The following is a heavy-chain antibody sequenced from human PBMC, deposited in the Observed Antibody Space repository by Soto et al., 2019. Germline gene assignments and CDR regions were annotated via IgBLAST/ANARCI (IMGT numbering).Heavy chain of an antibody. Sequence: QVQLVQSGAEVKKPGSSVKVSCKASGGTFGSYAISWVRQPPGQGLEWMGGISPIPGTANYAQKFQGRVTIAADDSTSTAYIELSSQRSEDTAVYYCARSQGSSTSLEIYYYYYYGMDFWGQGTMVTVSS. CDR2: ISPIPGTA. J-gene: IGHJ6*02. V-gene: IGHV1-69*01. D-gene: IGHD2-2*01. CDR3: ARSQGSSTSLEIYYYYYYGMDF. CDR1: GGTFGSYA.